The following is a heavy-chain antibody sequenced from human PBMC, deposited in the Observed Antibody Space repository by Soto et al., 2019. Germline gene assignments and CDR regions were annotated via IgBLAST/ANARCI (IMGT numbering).Heavy chain of an antibody. Sequence: SVKVSCKASGFTFTSSAVQWVRQARGQRLEWIGWIVVGSGNTNYAQKFQERVTITRDMSTSTAYMELSSLRSEDTAVYYCAAPIAAAGRSREYYYYGMDVWGQGTTVTVSS. CDR3: AAPIAAAGRSREYYYYGMDV. CDR2: IVVGSGNT. V-gene: IGHV1-58*01. CDR1: GFTFTSSA. D-gene: IGHD6-13*01. J-gene: IGHJ6*02.